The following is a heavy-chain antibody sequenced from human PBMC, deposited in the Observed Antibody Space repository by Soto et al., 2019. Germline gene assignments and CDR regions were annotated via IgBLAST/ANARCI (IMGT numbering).Heavy chain of an antibody. Sequence: QVTLKESGPVVVKPTETLTLTCTVSGLSLSNPRMGVSWIRQPPGKALEWLAHIFASDEKTHSPSLKSRLTISRDTSKSQVVLTMTNMVPVDTATYYCARYGGGDYCDYETPYYFDYWGQGTLVTVSS. CDR1: GLSLSNPRMG. J-gene: IGHJ4*02. CDR2: IFASDEK. CDR3: ARYGGGDYCDYETPYYFDY. D-gene: IGHD4-17*01. V-gene: IGHV2-26*01.